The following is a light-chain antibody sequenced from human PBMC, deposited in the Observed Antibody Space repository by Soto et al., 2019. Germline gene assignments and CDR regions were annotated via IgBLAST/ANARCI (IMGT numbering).Light chain of an antibody. CDR1: KLVGSS. CDR3: QHYKSWPYT. J-gene: IGKJ2*01. Sequence: EIVMTQSPDTLSLSPGERPILSCGASKLVGSSMAWYHQKPGQPPRLLIYGASTRAAGVPVRFSGSGSGTEFTLTISSLQSEDSAVYYCQHYKSWPYTFGQGTKVDIK. V-gene: IGKV3-15*01. CDR2: GAS.